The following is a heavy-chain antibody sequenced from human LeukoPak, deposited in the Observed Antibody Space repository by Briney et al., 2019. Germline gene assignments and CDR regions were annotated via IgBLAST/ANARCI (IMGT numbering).Heavy chain of an antibody. J-gene: IGHJ6*02. CDR3: ARDRITFGGAGAKYYGMDV. D-gene: IGHD3-16*01. Sequence: GGSLRLSCAASGFTVSSNYMSWVRQAPGEGLEWVSDIYSGGSTYYADSVKGRFTISRDNSKNTLYLQMDSLRAEDTAVYYCARDRITFGGAGAKYYGMDVWGQGTTVTVSS. CDR1: GFTVSSNY. CDR2: IYSGGST. V-gene: IGHV3-66*01.